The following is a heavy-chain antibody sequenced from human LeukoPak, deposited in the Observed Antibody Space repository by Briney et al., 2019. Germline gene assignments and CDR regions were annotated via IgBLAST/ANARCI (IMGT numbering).Heavy chain of an antibody. J-gene: IGHJ6*03. CDR1: GFTFSSYS. D-gene: IGHD2-21*02. V-gene: IGHV3-21*01. CDR3: ARAYCGGDCYLQVLYYMDV. Sequence: PGGSLRLSCAASGFTFSSYSMNWVRQAPGKGLEWVSSISSSSSYIYYADSVKGRFTISRDNAKNLLYLQMNSLRAEDTAVYYCARAYCGGDCYLQVLYYMDVWGKGTTVTVSS. CDR2: ISSSSSYI.